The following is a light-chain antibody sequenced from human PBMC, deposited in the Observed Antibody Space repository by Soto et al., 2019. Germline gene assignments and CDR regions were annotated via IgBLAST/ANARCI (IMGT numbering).Light chain of an antibody. CDR3: SSYTTSVAYV. CDR1: SSDVGPYNS. V-gene: IGLV2-14*01. Sequence: QSVLTQPASVSGSPGQSITISCTGTSSDVGPYNSVSWYQQHPGKAPKLMIYEVTNRPSGVSNRFSGSKSGNTASLTISGLQAEEEADYYCSSYTTSVAYVFGIGTKLTVL. CDR2: EVT. J-gene: IGLJ1*01.